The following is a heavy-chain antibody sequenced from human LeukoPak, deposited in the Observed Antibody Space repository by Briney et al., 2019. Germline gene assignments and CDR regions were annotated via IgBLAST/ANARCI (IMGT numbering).Heavy chain of an antibody. J-gene: IGHJ4*02. Sequence: GGSLRLSCAASGFTFSSYWMSWVRQAPGKGLEWVANIKQDGSEKYYVDSVKGRFTISRGNAKNSLYLQMNSLRAEDTAVYYCASGCSSTSCYTYRFDYWGQGTLVTVSS. D-gene: IGHD2-2*02. CDR2: IKQDGSEK. CDR1: GFTFSSYW. V-gene: IGHV3-7*01. CDR3: ASGCSSTSCYTYRFDY.